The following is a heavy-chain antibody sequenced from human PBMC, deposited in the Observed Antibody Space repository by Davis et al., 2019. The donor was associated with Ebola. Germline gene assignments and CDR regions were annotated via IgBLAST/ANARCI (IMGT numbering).Heavy chain of an antibody. Sequence: AASVKVSCKASGGTFSSYAISWVRQAPGQGLEWMGGIIPIFGTPNYAQKFQGRVTITADESTSTAYMELSSLRSEDTAVYYCAGLKVATILAYYYGMDVWGQGTTVTVSS. D-gene: IGHD5-12*01. V-gene: IGHV1-69*13. J-gene: IGHJ6*02. CDR2: IIPIFGTP. CDR3: AGLKVATILAYYYGMDV. CDR1: GGTFSSYA.